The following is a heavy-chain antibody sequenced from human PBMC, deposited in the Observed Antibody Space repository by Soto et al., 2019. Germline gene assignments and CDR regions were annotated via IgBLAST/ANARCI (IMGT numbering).Heavy chain of an antibody. CDR1: GGSISSSSYY. J-gene: IGHJ5*02. Sequence: SETLSLTCTVSGGSISSSSYYWGWIRQPPGKGLEWIGSIYYSGSTYYNPSLKSRVTISVDTSKNQFSPKLSSVTAADTAVYYCATHYGATNWFDPWGQGTLVTVSS. CDR2: IYYSGST. D-gene: IGHD4-17*01. V-gene: IGHV4-39*01. CDR3: ATHYGATNWFDP.